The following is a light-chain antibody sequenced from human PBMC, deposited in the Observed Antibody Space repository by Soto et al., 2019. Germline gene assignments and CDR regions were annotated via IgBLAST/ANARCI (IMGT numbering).Light chain of an antibody. CDR3: SSYTSISTYV. V-gene: IGLV2-14*01. CDR2: DVT. Sequence: QSVLTQPASVSGSPGQSITISCTGTSSDVGGYNFVSWYQQHPDKAPKLMIYDVTNPPSGVSNRFSGSKSGNTASLTISGLQAEDEADYYCSSYTSISTYVFGTGTKLTVL. CDR1: SSDVGGYNF. J-gene: IGLJ1*01.